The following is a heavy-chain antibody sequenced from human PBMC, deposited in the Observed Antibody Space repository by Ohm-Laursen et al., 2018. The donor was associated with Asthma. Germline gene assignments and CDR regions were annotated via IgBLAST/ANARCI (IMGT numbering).Heavy chain of an antibody. Sequence: GSLRLSCAASGFTFSSYWMHWVRQAPGKGLEWVSSISSRSSYIYYADSVKGRFTISRDNAKNSLYLQMISLRAEDTAVYYCARGQQQSVDGGMDVWGQGTTVTVSS. V-gene: IGHV3-21*01. CDR2: ISSRSSYI. CDR1: GFTFSSYW. D-gene: IGHD1/OR15-1a*01. J-gene: IGHJ6*02. CDR3: ARGQQQSVDGGMDV.